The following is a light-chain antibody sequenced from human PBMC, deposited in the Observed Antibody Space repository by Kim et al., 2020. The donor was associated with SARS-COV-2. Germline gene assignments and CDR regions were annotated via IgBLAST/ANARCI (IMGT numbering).Light chain of an antibody. CDR1: ISDVGGYNY. V-gene: IGLV2-14*03. J-gene: IGLJ1*01. CDR2: DVS. Sequence: QSITISYTGTISDVGGYNYVSWYQQHPGKAPKLMIYDVSNRPSGVSNRFSGSKSGNTASLTISGLQAEDEADYYCSSYTSSSTPYVFGTGTKVTVL. CDR3: SSYTSSSTPYV.